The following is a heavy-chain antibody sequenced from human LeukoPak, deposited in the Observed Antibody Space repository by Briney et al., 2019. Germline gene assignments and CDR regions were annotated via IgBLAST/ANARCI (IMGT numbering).Heavy chain of an antibody. CDR3: ASAPELWFGEFDSDF. V-gene: IGHV4-61*02. D-gene: IGHD3-10*01. J-gene: IGHJ4*02. CDR2: IYTSGST. CDR1: GGSISSGSYY. Sequence: SETLSLTCTVSGGSISSGSYYWSWIRQPAGKGLEWIGRIYTSGSTNYNPSLKSRVTISVDTSKNQFSLKLSSVTAADTAVYYCASAPELWFGEFDSDFWGQGTLVTVSS.